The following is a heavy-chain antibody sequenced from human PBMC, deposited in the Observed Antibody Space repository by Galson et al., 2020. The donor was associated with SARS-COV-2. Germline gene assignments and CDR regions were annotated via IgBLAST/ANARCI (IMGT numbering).Heavy chain of an antibody. CDR3: ARIPVYSSSWSYYYYGMDV. V-gene: IGHV2-70*01. CDR1: GFSLSTSGMC. Sequence: SGPTLVKPTQTLTLTCTFSGFSLSTSGMCVSWIRQPPGKALEWLALIDWDDDKYYSTSLKTRLTISKDTSKNQVVLTMTNMDPVDTATYYCARIPVYSSSWSYYYYGMDVWGQGTTVTVSS. D-gene: IGHD6-13*01. J-gene: IGHJ6*02. CDR2: IDWDDDK.